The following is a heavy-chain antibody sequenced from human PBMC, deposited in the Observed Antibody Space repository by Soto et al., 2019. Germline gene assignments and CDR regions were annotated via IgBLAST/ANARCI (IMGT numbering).Heavy chain of an antibody. V-gene: IGHV5-51*01. CDR2: IYPGDSDT. CDR3: ARLDSNYCDH. D-gene: IGHD2-21*01. J-gene: IGHJ4*02. CDR1: GHSFAHYW. Sequence: PWESLTIAGTPSGHSFAHYWIGWVRQMPGRGLEWMGIIYPGDSDTRYSPSFQGQVTISDDKSITTAYLQWSSLKASDSAMYYCARLDSNYCDHWGQGTLVTVSS.